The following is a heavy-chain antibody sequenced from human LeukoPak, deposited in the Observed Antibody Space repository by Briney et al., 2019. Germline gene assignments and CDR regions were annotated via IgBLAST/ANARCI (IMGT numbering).Heavy chain of an antibody. D-gene: IGHD5-24*01. J-gene: IGHJ5*02. CDR1: GFTVRNNH. CDR3: ARESTPLRGAFDP. V-gene: IGHV3-53*04. CDR2: IDSRDNT. Sequence: PGGSLRLSCAAFGFTVRNNHMSWVRQAPGKGLEWVSVIDSRDNTYHADSVKGRFTISRHTSKNTLYLQMNSLRAEDTAVYYCARESTPLRGAFDPWGPGTLVTVSS.